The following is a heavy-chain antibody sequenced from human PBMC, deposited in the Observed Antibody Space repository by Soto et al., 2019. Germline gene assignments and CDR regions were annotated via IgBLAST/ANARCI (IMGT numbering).Heavy chain of an antibody. CDR2: IYYSGST. CDR3: ARTGHPIEYYYDSSGRAFDI. J-gene: IGHJ3*02. CDR1: GGSISSGDYY. V-gene: IGHV4-30-4*01. D-gene: IGHD3-22*01. Sequence: SETLSLTCTVSGGSISSGDYYWSWIRQPPGKGLEWIGYIYYSGSTYYNPSLKSRVTISADTSKNQFSLKLSSVTAADTAVYYCARTGHPIEYYYDSSGRAFDIWGQGTMVTVSS.